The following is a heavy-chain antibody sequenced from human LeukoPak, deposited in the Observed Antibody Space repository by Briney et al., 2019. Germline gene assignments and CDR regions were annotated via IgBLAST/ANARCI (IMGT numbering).Heavy chain of an antibody. CDR2: IYYSGST. D-gene: IGHD5-12*01. CDR1: GGSISSRSYY. Sequence: SETLSLTCTVSGGSISSRSYYWGWIRQPPGKGLEWIGSIYYSGSTYYNPSLKSRVTISIDTSKNQFSLKLSSVTAADTAVYYCARHVDGRSWFDPWGQGTLVTVSS. J-gene: IGHJ5*02. V-gene: IGHV4-39*01. CDR3: ARHVDGRSWFDP.